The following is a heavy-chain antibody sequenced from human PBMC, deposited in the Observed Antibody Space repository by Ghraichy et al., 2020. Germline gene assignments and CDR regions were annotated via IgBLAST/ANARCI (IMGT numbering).Heavy chain of an antibody. CDR3: ARLPSGGDLGDY. V-gene: IGHV4-59*08. D-gene: IGHD2-21*02. CDR2: LNYSGST. CDR1: GGSISSYY. J-gene: IGHJ4*02. Sequence: SQTLSLTCTVSGGSISSYYWSWIRQPPGKGLEWIWYLNYSGSTNYNPYHKSRVAISVDTSKDQFSLKLSPVTAADTAVYYCARLPSGGDLGDYWGQGTRVTVSS.